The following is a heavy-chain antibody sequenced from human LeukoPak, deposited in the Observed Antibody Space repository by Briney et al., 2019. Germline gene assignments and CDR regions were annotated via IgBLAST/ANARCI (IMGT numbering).Heavy chain of an antibody. V-gene: IGHV4-38-2*01. D-gene: IGHD2-2*01. CDR1: GYSISSGYY. CDR2: IYHSGST. CDR3: ARHVVPAAQSSYMDV. Sequence: SETMSLTCAVSGYSISSGYYWGWIRQPPGKGLEWIGSIYHSGSTYYNPSLKSRVTISVDTSKNQFSLKLHSVPAADTSLYYCARHVVPAAQSSYMDVWRKGTTVTVSS. J-gene: IGHJ6*03.